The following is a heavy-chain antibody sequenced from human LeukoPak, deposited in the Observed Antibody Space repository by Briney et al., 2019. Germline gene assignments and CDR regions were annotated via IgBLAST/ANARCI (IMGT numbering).Heavy chain of an antibody. V-gene: IGHV3-7*01. CDR2: IKDDGSEK. CDR3: ARTIRGY. D-gene: IGHD3-10*01. CDR1: GFTFSNYW. Sequence: AGSLRLSCAASGFTFSNYWMSWVRQAPGKGLEWVANIKDDGSEKYYVDSVKGRFTISRENAKSSLYLQMNSVRAEDTAVYYGARTIRGYWGQGTLVTVSS. J-gene: IGHJ4*02.